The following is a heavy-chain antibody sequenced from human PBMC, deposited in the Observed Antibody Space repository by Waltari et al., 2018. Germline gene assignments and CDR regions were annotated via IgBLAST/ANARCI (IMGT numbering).Heavy chain of an antibody. Sequence: EVQLVQSGAEVKKPGESLKISCKGSGYSFTSYWIGRVRPMPGKGLEWMGVIYPGDSDTRYSPSFQGQVTISADKSISTAYLQWSSLKASDTAMYYCARHLAAAGWCMDVWGQGTTVTVSS. CDR3: ARHLAAAGWCMDV. D-gene: IGHD6-13*01. V-gene: IGHV5-51*01. J-gene: IGHJ6*02. CDR2: IYPGDSDT. CDR1: GYSFTSYW.